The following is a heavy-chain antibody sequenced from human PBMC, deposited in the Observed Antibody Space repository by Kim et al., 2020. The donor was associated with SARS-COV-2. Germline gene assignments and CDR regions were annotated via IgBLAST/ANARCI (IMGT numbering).Heavy chain of an antibody. J-gene: IGHJ6*03. Sequence: SETLSLTCTVSGGSISSSSYFWVWIRQPPGKGLEWIATRSYGGSTYYNPSLKSRGTISVDTSKNQFSLSLHSVTAADSAVYHCARRSQGAASGRGYRMDV. CDR1: GGSISSSSYF. CDR2: RSYGGST. CDR3: ARRSQGAASGRGYRMDV. V-gene: IGHV4-39*01. D-gene: IGHD3-10*01.